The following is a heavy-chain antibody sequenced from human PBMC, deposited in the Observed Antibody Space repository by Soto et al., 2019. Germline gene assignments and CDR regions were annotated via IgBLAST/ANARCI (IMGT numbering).Heavy chain of an antibody. Sequence: GGSLRLSCAASGFTFSSYGMHWVRQAPGKGLEWVAVIWYDGSNKYYADSVKGRFTISRDNSKNTLYLQMNSLRAEDTAVYYCASSRSSDLRPFDYWGQGTLVTVSS. J-gene: IGHJ4*02. CDR2: IWYDGSNK. D-gene: IGHD6-6*01. V-gene: IGHV3-33*01. CDR1: GFTFSSYG. CDR3: ASSRSSDLRPFDY.